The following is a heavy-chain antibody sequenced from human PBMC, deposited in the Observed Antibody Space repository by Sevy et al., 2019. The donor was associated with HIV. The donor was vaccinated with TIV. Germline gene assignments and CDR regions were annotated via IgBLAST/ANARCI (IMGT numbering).Heavy chain of an antibody. V-gene: IGHV3-33*01. J-gene: IGHJ4*01. CDR2: IWFDGSNT. D-gene: IGHD4-17*01. CDR3: ARDLEFYDSGHYGPAFMPDF. CDR1: GFTFSSFG. Sequence: GGSLRLSCAASGFTFSSFGMRWVRQAPGKGLEWVAVIWFDGSNTYYANSVKGRFTVSRDIAKNTLHLQMNSLRAEDTAVYYCARDLEFYDSGHYGPAFMPDFWGHGTLVTVSS.